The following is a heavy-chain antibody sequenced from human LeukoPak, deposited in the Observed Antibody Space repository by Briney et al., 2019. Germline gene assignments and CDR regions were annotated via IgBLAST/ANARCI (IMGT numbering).Heavy chain of an antibody. CDR1: GDSITSHY. D-gene: IGHD1-26*01. CDR2: IYTTGTT. CDR3: ARDVGASNFDS. J-gene: IGHJ4*02. V-gene: IGHV4-4*07. Sequence: SETLSLTCTVSGDSITSHYWSWIRQSAEKGLEWIGRIYTTGTTNYNPSLKGRVTVSVDTSKNQFFLKLRSVTAADTAVYYCARDVGASNFDSWGQGVQVTVSS.